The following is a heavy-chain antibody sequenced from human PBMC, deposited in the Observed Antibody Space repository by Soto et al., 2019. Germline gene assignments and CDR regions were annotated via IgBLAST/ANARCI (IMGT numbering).Heavy chain of an antibody. CDR2: ISAYNGNT. Sequence: QVQLVQSGADVKKPGASVKVSCKASGYTFTTYGISWVRQAPGQGLEWMGWISAYNGNTNYAQKLQGRVTMTTDTSTSTAYMELRSLRSDDTAVYYCARENVLSYVDTAMLDYFAYWGQGTLVTVSS. D-gene: IGHD5-18*01. V-gene: IGHV1-18*01. CDR1: GYTFTTYG. CDR3: ARENVLSYVDTAMLDYFAY. J-gene: IGHJ4*02.